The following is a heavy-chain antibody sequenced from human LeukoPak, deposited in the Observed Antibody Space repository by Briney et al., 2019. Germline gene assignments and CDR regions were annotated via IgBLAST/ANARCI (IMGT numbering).Heavy chain of an antibody. D-gene: IGHD3-3*01. V-gene: IGHV3-7*01. CDR1: GFTFSSYW. CDR2: IKQDGSEK. Sequence: PGGSLRLSCAASGFTFSSYWMSWVRQAPGKGLEWMANIKQDGSEKYYVDSVKGRFTISRDNAKNSLYLQMNSLRAEDTAVYYCARDPSYDFWSGYYPYYYYYYMDVWGKGTTVTVSS. J-gene: IGHJ6*03. CDR3: ARDPSYDFWSGYYPYYYYYYMDV.